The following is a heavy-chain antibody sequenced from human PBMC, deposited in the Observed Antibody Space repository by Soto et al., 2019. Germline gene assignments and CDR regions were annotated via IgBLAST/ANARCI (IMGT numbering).Heavy chain of an antibody. D-gene: IGHD6-13*01. Sequence: QVQLVQSGAEVKKPGASVKVSCKAAGYTFTSYDINWVRHATGQGREWMGWMNPNSGKTGYAHTFQGRVTMTRQTSISTAYRELSSLRSKDTSGYVCERRGFSISGGYLYFDIWGRGTMVTVSS. J-gene: IGHJ2*01. CDR2: MNPNSGKT. V-gene: IGHV1-8*01. CDR1: GYTFTSYD. CDR3: ERRGFSISGGYLYFDI.